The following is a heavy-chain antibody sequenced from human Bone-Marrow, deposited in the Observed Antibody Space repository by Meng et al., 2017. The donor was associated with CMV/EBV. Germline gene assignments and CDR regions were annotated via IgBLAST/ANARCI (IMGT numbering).Heavy chain of an antibody. J-gene: IGHJ4*02. CDR3: AVEMSTVGDY. CDR1: GYTFTSYG. CDR2: ISAYNGNT. D-gene: IGHD5-24*01. Sequence: ASVKVSCKASGYTFTSYGISWVRQAPGQGLEWMGWISAYNGNTNYAQKFQGRVTMTRDTSISTAYMELSRLRSDDTAVYYCAVEMSTVGDYWGQGPRVTGSS. V-gene: IGHV1-18*01.